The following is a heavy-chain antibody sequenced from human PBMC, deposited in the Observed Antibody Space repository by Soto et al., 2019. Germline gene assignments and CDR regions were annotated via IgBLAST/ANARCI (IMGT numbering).Heavy chain of an antibody. J-gene: IGHJ5*02. Sequence: SETLSLTCTVSGGSISRSTYYWAWIRQPPGKGLEWIGSMYYGGSIYYNPSLKSRVTISVDTSKNHFSLKLDSVTAADTALYYCSRRAPEGFDPWGQGTLVTVSS. CDR3: SRRAPEGFDP. V-gene: IGHV4-39*02. CDR1: GGSISRSTYY. CDR2: MYYGGSI.